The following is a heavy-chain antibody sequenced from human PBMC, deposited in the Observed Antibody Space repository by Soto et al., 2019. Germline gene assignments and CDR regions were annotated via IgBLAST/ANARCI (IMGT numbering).Heavy chain of an antibody. V-gene: IGHV3-21*01. CDR3: ARDPTAVTSRFDP. D-gene: IGHD4-4*01. CDR2: ISSSSSYM. CDR1: GFTFSSYS. J-gene: IGHJ5*02. Sequence: GGSLRLSCAASGFTFSSYSMNWVRQAPGKGLEWVSSISSSSSYMYYADSVKGRFTISRDNAKNSLYLQMNSLRAEDTAVYYCARDPTAVTSRFDPWGQGTLVTVSS.